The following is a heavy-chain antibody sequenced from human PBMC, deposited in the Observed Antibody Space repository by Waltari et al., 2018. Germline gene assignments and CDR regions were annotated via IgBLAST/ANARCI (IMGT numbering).Heavy chain of an antibody. CDR3: ARAQDCSGGSCWGSWFDP. V-gene: IGHV4-59*01. D-gene: IGHD2-15*01. Sequence: QVQLQESGPGLVKPSETLSLTCTVSGGSISSYYWSWIRQPPGKGLEWIGYIYYSGSTNYNPSLKRRVTISVDTSKNQFSLKLSAVTAADTAVYYCARAQDCSGGSCWGSWFDPWGQGTLVTVSS. CDR2: IYYSGST. CDR1: GGSISSYY. J-gene: IGHJ5*02.